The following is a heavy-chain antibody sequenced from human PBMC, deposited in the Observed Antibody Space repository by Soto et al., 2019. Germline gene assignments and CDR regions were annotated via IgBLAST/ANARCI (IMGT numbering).Heavy chain of an antibody. V-gene: IGHV4-39*01. CDR1: GGSISSSSYY. J-gene: IGHJ6*02. CDR3: ARHLYGDYDYYYYGMDV. Sequence: QLQLQESGPGLVKPSETLSLTCTVSGGSISSSSYYWGWIRQPPGKGLEWIGSIYYSGSTYYNPSLKSRVTISVDTSKNQFSLKLSSVTAADTAVYYCARHLYGDYDYYYYGMDVWGQGTTVTVSS. D-gene: IGHD4-17*01. CDR2: IYYSGST.